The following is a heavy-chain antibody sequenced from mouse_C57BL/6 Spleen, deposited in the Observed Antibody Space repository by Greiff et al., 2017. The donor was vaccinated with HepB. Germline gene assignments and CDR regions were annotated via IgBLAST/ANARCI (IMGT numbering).Heavy chain of an antibody. CDR2: INPNNGGT. J-gene: IGHJ2*01. CDR3: ASGSNCGGFDY. D-gene: IGHD2-5*01. V-gene: IGHV1-22*01. CDR1: GYTFTDYN. Sequence: VQLQQSGPELVKPGASVKMSCKASGYTFTDYNMHWVKQSHGKSLEWIGYINPNNGGTSYNQKFKGKATLTVNKSSSTAYMELRSLTSEDSAVYYCASGSNCGGFDYWGKGTTLTVSS.